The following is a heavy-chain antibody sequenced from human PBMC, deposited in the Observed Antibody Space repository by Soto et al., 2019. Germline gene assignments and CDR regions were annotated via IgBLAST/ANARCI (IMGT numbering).Heavy chain of an antibody. D-gene: IGHD3-10*01. J-gene: IGHJ4*02. V-gene: IGHV4-30-2*01. CDR3: ARGFDWFGELLYGGFDY. Sequence: PSETLSLTCAVSGGSISSGGYSWSWIRQPPGKGLEWIGYIYHSGSTYYNPSLKSRVTISVDRSKNQFSLKLSSVTAADTAVYYCARGFDWFGELLYGGFDYWGQGTLVTVSS. CDR1: GGSISSGGYS. CDR2: IYHSGST.